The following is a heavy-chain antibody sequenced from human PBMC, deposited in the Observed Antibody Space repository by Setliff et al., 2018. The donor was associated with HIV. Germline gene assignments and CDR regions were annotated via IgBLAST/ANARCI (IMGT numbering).Heavy chain of an antibody. CDR1: GGSISSHY. CDR3: ARHRDPPGSSWIYYYYYMDL. Sequence: SETLSLTCTVSGGSISSHYWSWIRQPPGKRLEWLGSIYQSGSTSYNPSLSSRLTISVDTSKNQVSLRLSSVTAADTGVYYCARHRDPPGSSWIYYYYYMDLWGEGTTVTVSS. V-gene: IGHV4-59*04. J-gene: IGHJ6*03. D-gene: IGHD6-13*01. CDR2: IYQSGST.